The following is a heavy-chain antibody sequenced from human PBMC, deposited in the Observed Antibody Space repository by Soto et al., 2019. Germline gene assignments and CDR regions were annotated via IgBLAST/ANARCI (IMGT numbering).Heavy chain of an antibody. D-gene: IGHD5-18*01. CDR2: IFYSGST. CDR1: GGSIRSYY. V-gene: IGHV4-59*01. CDR3: ARGAADTAMVDS. J-gene: IGHJ4*02. Sequence: QVHLQESGPGLVKASETLSLTCTVSGGSIRSYYWTWIRQPPGKGLEWLGYIFYSGSTFYNPSLKSRVTISIHTSKSQCSLQLTSVTAADTAVYYCARGAADTAMVDSWGQGTLVTVSS.